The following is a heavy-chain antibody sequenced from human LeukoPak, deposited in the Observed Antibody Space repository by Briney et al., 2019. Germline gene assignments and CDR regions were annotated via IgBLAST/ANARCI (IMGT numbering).Heavy chain of an antibody. CDR1: GFTFSSYS. Sequence: GGSLRLSCAATGFTFSSYSMNWVRQAPGKGLEWVSSISSSSSYIYYADSVKGRFTISRDNAKNSLYLQMNRLRAEDTAVYYCARKIVHPRRAAFDTWGQGTMVTVSS. V-gene: IGHV3-21*01. D-gene: IGHD2/OR15-2a*01. CDR2: ISSSSSYI. J-gene: IGHJ3*02. CDR3: ARKIVHPRRAAFDT.